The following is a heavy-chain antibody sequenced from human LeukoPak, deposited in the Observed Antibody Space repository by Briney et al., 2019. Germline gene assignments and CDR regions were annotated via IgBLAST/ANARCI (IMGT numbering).Heavy chain of an antibody. CDR1: GFSFGDFA. V-gene: IGHV3-49*05. D-gene: IGHD3-3*02. CDR2: IGSKAYGGTS. Sequence: KPGGSLRLSCTTSGFSFGDFAMSWFRQAPGKGLEWVGFIGSKAYGGTSDFAASVRGRFTISRDDSNSIAFLRMNSLEIEDTAVYYCTRAFLALRTADNWGQGTLVTVSS. CDR3: TRAFLALRTADN. J-gene: IGHJ4*02.